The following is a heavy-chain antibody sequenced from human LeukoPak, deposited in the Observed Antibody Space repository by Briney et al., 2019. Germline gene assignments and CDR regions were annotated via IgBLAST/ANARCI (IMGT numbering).Heavy chain of an antibody. Sequence: GGSLRLSCAASGFTFSSYGMHWVRQAPGKGLEWVAVISYDGSNKYYADSVKGRFTISRDNSKNTLYLQMNSLRAEDTAVYYCAKGDNPTAVRGVIGYWGQGTLVTVSS. CDR2: ISYDGSNK. J-gene: IGHJ4*02. D-gene: IGHD3-10*01. V-gene: IGHV3-30*18. CDR1: GFTFSSYG. CDR3: AKGDNPTAVRGVIGY.